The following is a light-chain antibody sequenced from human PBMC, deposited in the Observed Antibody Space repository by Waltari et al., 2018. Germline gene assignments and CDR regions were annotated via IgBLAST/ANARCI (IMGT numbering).Light chain of an antibody. CDR2: DVI. Sequence: QSALTQPASVSASPGQSITISCTGGGTDVGRDNFVSWYQKHPGKAPKLMIYDVINRPSGVSNRFSGSKSGNTASLTISGLQPEDEADYYCSSYTTSSTLVFGGGTKVTVL. J-gene: IGLJ2*01. CDR3: SSYTTSSTLV. V-gene: IGLV2-14*03. CDR1: GTDVGRDNF.